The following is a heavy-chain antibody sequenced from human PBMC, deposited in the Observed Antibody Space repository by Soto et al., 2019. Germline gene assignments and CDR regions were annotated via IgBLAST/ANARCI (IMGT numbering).Heavy chain of an antibody. D-gene: IGHD5-18*01. V-gene: IGHV4-30-2*05. Sequence: LSLTCAVSGGSISSGGYSWSWIRQPPGKGLEWIGYIYHSGSTYYNPSLKSRVTISVDTSKNQFSLKLSSVTAADTAVYYCASLKLGYSTFDPWGQGTLVTVS. CDR3: ASLKLGYSTFDP. CDR2: IYHSGST. J-gene: IGHJ5*02. CDR1: GGSISSGGYS.